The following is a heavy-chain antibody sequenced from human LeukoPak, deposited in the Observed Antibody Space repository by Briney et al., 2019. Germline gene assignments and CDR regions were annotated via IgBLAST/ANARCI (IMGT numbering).Heavy chain of an antibody. J-gene: IGHJ6*03. D-gene: IGHD2-8*01. CDR1: GGSISSYY. Sequence: SETLSLTCTVSGGSISSYYWSWIRQPPGKGLEWIGYTYYSGSTNYNPSLKSRVTISVDTSKNQFSLKLSSVTAADTAVYYCARRGPCTNGVCCEWCDYYYYMDVWGQGNLVTVSS. CDR3: ARRGPCTNGVCCEWCDYYYYMDV. V-gene: IGHV4-59*08. CDR2: TYYSGST.